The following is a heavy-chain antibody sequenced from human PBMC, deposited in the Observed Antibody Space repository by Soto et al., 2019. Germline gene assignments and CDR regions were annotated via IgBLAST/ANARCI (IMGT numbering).Heavy chain of an antibody. J-gene: IGHJ4*02. CDR1: GFTFSSYW. D-gene: IGHD3-22*01. Sequence: GGSLRLSCAASGFTFSSYWMSWVRQAPGKGLEWVANIKQGGGSKYYVDSVKGRFTISRDNAKNTLYLQMNSLRAEDTAVYYCAVDCSGGSCYRNYYDSSGYYDDYWGQGTLVTVSS. V-gene: IGHV3-7*03. CDR3: AVDCSGGSCYRNYYDSSGYYDDY. CDR2: IKQGGGSK.